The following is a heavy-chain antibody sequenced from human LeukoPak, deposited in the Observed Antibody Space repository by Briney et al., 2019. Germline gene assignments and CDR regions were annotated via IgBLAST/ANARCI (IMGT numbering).Heavy chain of an antibody. Sequence: PGGSLGLSCSASGFTFSNYAMHWVRQAPGKGLEYVSAISSNGGSTYYADSVKGRFTISRDNSKNTLYLQMSSLRAVDTAVYYCVKGPKGYYGMDVWGKGTTVTVSS. CDR1: GFTFSNYA. CDR2: ISSNGGST. V-gene: IGHV3-64D*06. J-gene: IGHJ6*04. CDR3: VKGPKGYYGMDV.